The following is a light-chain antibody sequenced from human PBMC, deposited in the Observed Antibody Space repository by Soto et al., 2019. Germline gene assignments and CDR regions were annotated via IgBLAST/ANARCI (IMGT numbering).Light chain of an antibody. CDR3: QSLDRTGT. V-gene: IGKV3-20*01. CDR2: ATS. J-gene: IGKJ1*01. Sequence: EIVLTQSPGTLSLSPGEGATLSCRASQYLSSSYLAWHQHKPGQAPRLLMYATSRRAAGITERFSGSGSETEFALTISRLEPEDFAIYYCQSLDRTGTFGQGTKVEMK. CDR1: QYLSSSY.